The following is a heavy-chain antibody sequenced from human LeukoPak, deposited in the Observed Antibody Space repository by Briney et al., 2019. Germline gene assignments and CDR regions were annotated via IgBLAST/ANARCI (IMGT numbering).Heavy chain of an antibody. J-gene: IGHJ5*02. D-gene: IGHD2-2*01. CDR1: GYTFTSYG. Sequence: ASVKVSCKASGYTFTSYGITWVRQAPGQGLEWMGWISAHNGKTNYAQKFQGRATMTTDTPTSTAYMELRSLRSDDTAVYYCARGDVVVSAAVRFDPWGQGTLVTVSS. CDR3: ARGDVVVSAAVRFDP. V-gene: IGHV1-18*01. CDR2: ISAHNGKT.